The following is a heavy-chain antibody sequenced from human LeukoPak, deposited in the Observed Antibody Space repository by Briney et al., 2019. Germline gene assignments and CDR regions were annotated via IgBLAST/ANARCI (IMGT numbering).Heavy chain of an antibody. V-gene: IGHV4-34*01. CDR1: GGSFSGYY. Sequence: PSETLSLTCAVYGGSFSGYYWSWIRQPPGKGLEWIGEINHSGSTNYNPSLKSRVTISVDTSKNQFSLKLSSVTAADTAVYYCAERGYSGYDNQRYYCYGMDVWGKGTTVTVSS. CDR3: AERGYSGYDNQRYYCYGMDV. D-gene: IGHD5-12*01. J-gene: IGHJ6*04. CDR2: INHSGST.